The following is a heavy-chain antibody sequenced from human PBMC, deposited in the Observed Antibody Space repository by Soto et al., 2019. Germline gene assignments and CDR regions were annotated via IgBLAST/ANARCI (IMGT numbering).Heavy chain of an antibody. CDR3: ARAEIRGVMGYYYGLDV. CDR2: ISSSGATI. J-gene: IGHJ6*02. CDR1: RFTFSNYE. V-gene: IGHV3-48*03. Sequence: EVQLAESGGGLIQPGGSLRLSCAASRFTFSNYEMNWVRQAPGKGLEWVSYISSSGATIYYADSVKGRFTISRDNAKNSLYLQMSSLRAEDTAVYYCARAEIRGVMGYYYGLDVWGQGTTVTVS. D-gene: IGHD3-10*01.